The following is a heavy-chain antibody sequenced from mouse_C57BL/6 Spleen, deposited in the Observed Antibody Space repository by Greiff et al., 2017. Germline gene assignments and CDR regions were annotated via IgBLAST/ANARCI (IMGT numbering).Heavy chain of an antibody. V-gene: IGHV1-50*01. CDR1: GYTFTSYW. Sequence: QVQLQQPGAELVKPGASVKLSCKASGYTFTSYWMQWVKQRPGQGLEWIGEIDPSDSYTNYNQKFKGKATLTVDTSSSTAYMQLSSLTSEDSAVYYCARGGGLRDYDYFDYWGQGTTLTVSS. D-gene: IGHD2-4*01. CDR3: ARGGGLRDYDYFDY. CDR2: IDPSDSYT. J-gene: IGHJ2*01.